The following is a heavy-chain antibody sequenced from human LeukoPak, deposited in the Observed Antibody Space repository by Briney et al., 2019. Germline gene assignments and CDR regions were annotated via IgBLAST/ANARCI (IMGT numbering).Heavy chain of an antibody. CDR3: ATSGMVRGMDV. J-gene: IGHJ6*02. CDR1: GSTFSGYY. V-gene: IGHV1-2*02. Sequence: ASVKVSCKASGSTFSGYYMHWVRQAPGQGLEWMGWINPNSGGTSYAQKFQGRVTMTRDTSISTAYMGLSRLRSDDSAVYYCATSGMVRGMDVWGQGTTVTVSS. CDR2: INPNSGGT. D-gene: IGHD3-10*01.